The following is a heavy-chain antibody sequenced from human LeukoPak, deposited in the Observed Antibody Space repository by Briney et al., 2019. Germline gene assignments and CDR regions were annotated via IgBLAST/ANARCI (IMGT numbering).Heavy chain of an antibody. J-gene: IGHJ4*02. CDR3: ARQKQSHGDFDY. D-gene: IGHD1/OR15-1a*01. Sequence: GGSLRLSCAASGFTFSSYWMHWVRQAPGKGLEWVSALGIAGDTFYPGSVKGRLTISRENAKNSLHLQMNSLRAEDTAMYYCARQKQSHGDFDYWGQGTLVTVSS. V-gene: IGHV3-13*01. CDR1: GFTFSSYW. CDR2: LGIAGDT.